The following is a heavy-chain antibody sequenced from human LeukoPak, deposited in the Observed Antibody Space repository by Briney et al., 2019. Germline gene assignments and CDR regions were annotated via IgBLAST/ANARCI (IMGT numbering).Heavy chain of an antibody. J-gene: IGHJ4*02. CDR2: INHSGST. CDR1: GGSFSGYY. Sequence: PSETLSLTCAVYGGSFSGYYWSWIRQPPGKGLEWIGEINHSGSTNYNPSLKSRVTISVDTSKNQFSLKLSSVTAADTAVYYCARVSSYYYDSSGYIPFDYWGQGTLVTVSS. V-gene: IGHV4-34*01. CDR3: ARVSSYYYDSSGYIPFDY. D-gene: IGHD3-22*01.